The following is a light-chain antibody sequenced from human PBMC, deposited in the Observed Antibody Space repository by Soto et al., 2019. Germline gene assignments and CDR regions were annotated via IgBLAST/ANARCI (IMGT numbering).Light chain of an antibody. J-gene: IGKJ4*01. CDR1: QSISTW. CDR2: KAS. CDR3: QQYNTYPHT. Sequence: DIQMTQSPSTLSASVGDRVTITCRASQSISTWLAWYQQKPGKAPKLLIYKASSLEGGVPSRFSGSGSGTEFNITISSLQPDDFATYYCQQYNTYPHTFGGGTKVDIE. V-gene: IGKV1-5*03.